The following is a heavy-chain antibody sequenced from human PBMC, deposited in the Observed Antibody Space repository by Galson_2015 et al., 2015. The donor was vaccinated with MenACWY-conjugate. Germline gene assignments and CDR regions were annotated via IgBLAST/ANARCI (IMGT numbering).Heavy chain of an antibody. D-gene: IGHD4-11*01. V-gene: IGHV4-39*07. Sequence: SETLSLTCTVSGGSISSSSYYWGWIRQPPGKGLEWIGSIYYSGSTYYNPSLKSRVTISVDTSKNQFSLKLNSVTPEDTAVYYCAREITVTTWDYWGQGTLVTVSS. CDR3: AREITVTTWDY. J-gene: IGHJ4*02. CDR2: IYYSGST. CDR1: GGSISSSSYY.